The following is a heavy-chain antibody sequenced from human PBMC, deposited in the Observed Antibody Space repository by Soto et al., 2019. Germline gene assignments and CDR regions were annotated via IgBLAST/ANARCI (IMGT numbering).Heavy chain of an antibody. D-gene: IGHD4-17*01. Sequence: QVQLVESGGGVVQPGRSLRLSCAASGFTFSSYGMHWVRQAPGKGLEWVAVISYDGSNKYYADSVKGRFTISRDNSKNTLYLQMNSPRAEDTAVYYCAKDLGDYGGNSDYWGQGTLVTVSS. CDR3: AKDLGDYGGNSDY. V-gene: IGHV3-30*18. CDR1: GFTFSSYG. J-gene: IGHJ4*02. CDR2: ISYDGSNK.